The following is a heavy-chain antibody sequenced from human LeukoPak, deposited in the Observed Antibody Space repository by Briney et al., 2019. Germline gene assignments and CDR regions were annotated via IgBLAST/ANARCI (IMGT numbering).Heavy chain of an antibody. Sequence: GGSLRLSCAASAFTVSSTYMSWVRQAPGKGLERVSVIYSGDSTYYADSVKGRFTISRDNSKNTLYLQMNSLRAEDTAVYYCAREGSSGRSDAFDIWGQGTMVTVSS. D-gene: IGHD3-22*01. J-gene: IGHJ3*02. CDR2: IYSGDST. CDR1: AFTVSSTY. CDR3: AREGSSGRSDAFDI. V-gene: IGHV3-66*02.